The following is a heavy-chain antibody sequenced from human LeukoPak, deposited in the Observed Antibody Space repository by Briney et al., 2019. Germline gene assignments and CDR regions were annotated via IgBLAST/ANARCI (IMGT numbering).Heavy chain of an antibody. Sequence: GRSLRLSCAASGFSFSSYAMSWVRQAPGKGLEWVSTISGGGTSTYYADSVKGRFTIPRDNSKNTLYLQMNSLRAEDAAIYYCAKGYGCSSTSCLNVPIDYWGQGSLVTVSS. J-gene: IGHJ4*02. CDR2: ISGGGTST. CDR1: GFSFSSYA. D-gene: IGHD2-2*01. CDR3: AKGYGCSSTSCLNVPIDY. V-gene: IGHV3-23*01.